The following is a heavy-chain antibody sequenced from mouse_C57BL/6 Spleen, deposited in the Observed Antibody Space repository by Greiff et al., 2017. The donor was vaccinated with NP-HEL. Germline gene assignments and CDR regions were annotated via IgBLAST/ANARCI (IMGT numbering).Heavy chain of an antibody. J-gene: IGHJ2*01. CDR1: GFNIKDYY. CDR2: IDPEDGDT. CDR3: TTDYGSRYYFDY. D-gene: IGHD1-1*01. V-gene: IGHV14-1*01. Sequence: VQLQQSGAELVRPGASVKLSCTASGFNIKDYYMHWVKQRPEQGLEWIGRIDPEDGDTEYAPKFQGKATMTADTSSNTAYLQLSSLTSEDTAVYYCTTDYGSRYYFDYWGQGTTLTVSS.